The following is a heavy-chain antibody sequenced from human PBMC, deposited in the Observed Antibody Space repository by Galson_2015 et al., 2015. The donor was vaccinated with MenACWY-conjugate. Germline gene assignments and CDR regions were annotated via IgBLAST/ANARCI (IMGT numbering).Heavy chain of an antibody. V-gene: IGHV3-21*01. Sequence: SLRLSCAASGFTFSSYSMNWVRQAPGKGLEWVSSISSSSSYIYYADSVKVRFTISRDNAKNSLYLQMNSLRAEDTAVYYCARDPQIDYGVVYWGQGTLVTVSS. CDR1: GFTFSSYS. CDR2: ISSSSSYI. J-gene: IGHJ4*02. CDR3: ARDPQIDYGVVY. D-gene: IGHD4-17*01.